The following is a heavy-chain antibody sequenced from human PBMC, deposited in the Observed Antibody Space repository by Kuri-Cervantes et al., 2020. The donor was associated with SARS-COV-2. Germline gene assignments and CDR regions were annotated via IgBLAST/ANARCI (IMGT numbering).Heavy chain of an antibody. CDR3: ARRVTYYDFSGYYYYMDV. Sequence: SQTLSLTCAVYGGSFSGYYWSWIRQPPGKGLEWIGEINHSGSTNYNPSLKSRATISVDTSKNQFSLKLSSVTAADTAVYYCARRVTYYDFSGYYYYMDVWGKGTTVTVSS. CDR2: INHSGST. V-gene: IGHV4-34*01. J-gene: IGHJ6*03. CDR1: GGSFSGYY. D-gene: IGHD3-3*01.